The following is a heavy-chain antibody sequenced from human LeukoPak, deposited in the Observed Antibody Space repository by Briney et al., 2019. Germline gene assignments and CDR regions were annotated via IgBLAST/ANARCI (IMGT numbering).Heavy chain of an antibody. Sequence: PGGSLRLSCAASGFTFSSYSMNWVRQAPGKGLECVSSISSSSSYIYYADSVKSRFTISRDNAKNSLYLQMNSLRAEDTAVYYCASLLSGYEVYWGQGTLVTVAS. CDR1: GFTFSSYS. CDR2: ISSSSSYI. J-gene: IGHJ4*02. V-gene: IGHV3-21*01. CDR3: ASLLSGYEVY. D-gene: IGHD5-12*01.